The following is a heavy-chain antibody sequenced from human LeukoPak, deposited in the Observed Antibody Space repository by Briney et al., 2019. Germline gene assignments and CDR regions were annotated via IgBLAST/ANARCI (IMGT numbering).Heavy chain of an antibody. J-gene: IGHJ3*02. CDR2: INYSGST. CDR1: GFSFSDNY. Sequence: PGGSLRLSCAASGFSFSDNYMSWIRQPPGKGLEWIGYINYSGSTKYNPSLKSRVTISVDTSKNQFSLKLSSVTAADTAVYFCARDPHYGDILNDPFDIWGQGTMVTVSS. D-gene: IGHD4-17*01. V-gene: IGHV4-59*01. CDR3: ARDPHYGDILNDPFDI.